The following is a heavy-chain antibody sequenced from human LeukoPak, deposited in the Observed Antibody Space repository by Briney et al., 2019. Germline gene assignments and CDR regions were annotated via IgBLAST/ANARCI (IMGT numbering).Heavy chain of an antibody. CDR2: INWSGGST. J-gene: IGHJ4*02. D-gene: IGHD2-2*01. V-gene: IGHV3-20*04. Sequence: GGSLRLSCTASGFAFDEHGMSWVRQVPGKGLEWVSGINWSGGSTGYADPLRGRFTISRDNAKNSLYLQMDSLRAEDAALYYCARAPITSPFYFDYWGQGTLVAVSS. CDR3: ARAPITSPFYFDY. CDR1: GFAFDEHG.